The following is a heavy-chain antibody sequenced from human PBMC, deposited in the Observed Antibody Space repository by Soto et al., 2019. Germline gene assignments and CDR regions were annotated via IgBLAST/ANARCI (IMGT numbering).Heavy chain of an antibody. Sequence: RLSCAASGFTFSSYAMSWVRQAPGKGLEWVSHISGSGGNTYYADSVKGRFTISRDNSKNTLYLQMNSLRAEDTAVYYCAKDKESGAYGTFDYWGQGTLVTVSS. CDR1: GFTFSSYA. CDR3: AKDKESGAYGTFDY. CDR2: ISGSGGNT. J-gene: IGHJ4*02. D-gene: IGHD2-8*02. V-gene: IGHV3-23*01.